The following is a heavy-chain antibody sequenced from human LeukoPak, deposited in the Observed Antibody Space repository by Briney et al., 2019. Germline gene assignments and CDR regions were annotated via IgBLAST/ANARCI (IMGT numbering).Heavy chain of an antibody. CDR2: ISYDASNK. V-gene: IGHV3-30*01. CDR3: ARDQVSYNGRTFDY. J-gene: IGHJ4*02. Sequence: GGSLRLSCAASGFTFSSYAMHWVRQAPGKGLEWVAVISYDASNKYYADSVKGRFTISRDNSKNTLYLQMNSLRAEDTAVYYCARDQVSYNGRTFDYWGQGTLVTVSS. CDR1: GFTFSSYA. D-gene: IGHD5-24*01.